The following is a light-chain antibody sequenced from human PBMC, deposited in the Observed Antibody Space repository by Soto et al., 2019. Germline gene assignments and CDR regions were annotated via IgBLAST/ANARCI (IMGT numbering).Light chain of an antibody. Sequence: EIGMTQSPATLSVSPGERATLSCRASQSVSSDLAWYHQKPGQAPRLLIYGASTRATGIPARFSGSGSGTEVTLTINSLQSEDFATYYCQQYTTYPLTFGQGTKLEIK. CDR1: QSVSSD. J-gene: IGKJ2*01. CDR3: QQYTTYPLT. V-gene: IGKV3-15*01. CDR2: GAS.